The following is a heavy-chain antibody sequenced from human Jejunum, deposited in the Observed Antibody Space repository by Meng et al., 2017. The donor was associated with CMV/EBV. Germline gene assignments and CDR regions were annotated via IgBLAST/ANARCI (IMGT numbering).Heavy chain of an antibody. J-gene: IGHJ4*02. D-gene: IGHD1/OR15-1a*01. CDR3: ARVEQEMC. V-gene: IGHV3-74*01. Sequence: EVPVVESGGGLGQPGGSLRLSCAASGFTFSSNWMHWVRQAPGKGLVWVSHINSDGSDTNYADSVKGRFTISRDNAKNTLYLQMNSLRDEDTAVYYCARVEQEMCWGQGTLVTVSS. CDR1: GFTFSSNW. CDR2: INSDGSDT.